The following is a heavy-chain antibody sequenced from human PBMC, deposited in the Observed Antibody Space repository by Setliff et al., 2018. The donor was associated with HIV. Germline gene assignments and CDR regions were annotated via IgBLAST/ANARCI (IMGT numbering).Heavy chain of an antibody. J-gene: IGHJ4*02. D-gene: IGHD6-19*01. CDR1: GGSFGVYR. CDR3: ARLRQWLAFFDS. V-gene: IGHV4-4*08. CDR2: IDSSGIT. Sequence: SETLSLTCTISGGSFGVYRWSWIRQSAGRGLEWIGRIDSSGITNYNPSLKSRVTISVDTSQNQFSLKLTSVTAAATAVYYCARLRQWLAFFDSWGQGTLVTVSS.